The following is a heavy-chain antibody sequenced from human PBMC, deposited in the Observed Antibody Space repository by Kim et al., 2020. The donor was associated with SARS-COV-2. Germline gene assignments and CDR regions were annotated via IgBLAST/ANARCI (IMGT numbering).Heavy chain of an antibody. J-gene: IGHJ6*02. CDR3: ARLGYDFYYGMDV. D-gene: IGHD5-12*01. Sequence: SPSFQGHVTISADKSISTASLQWSSLKASDTAMYYCARLGYDFYYGMDVWGQGTTVTVSS. V-gene: IGHV5-10-1*01.